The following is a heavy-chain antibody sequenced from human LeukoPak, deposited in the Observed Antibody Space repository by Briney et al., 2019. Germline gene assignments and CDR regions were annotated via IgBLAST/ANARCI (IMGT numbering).Heavy chain of an antibody. Sequence: PSETLSLTCTVSGGSISSSSYYWGWIRQPPGKGLEWIGSIYYSGSTCYNPSLKSRVTISVDTSKNQFSLKLSSVTAADTAVYYCTHRYGSGSHLIVYWGQGTLVTVSS. CDR1: GGSISSSSYY. D-gene: IGHD3-10*01. V-gene: IGHV4-39*07. CDR3: THRYGSGSHLIVY. CDR2: IYYSGST. J-gene: IGHJ4*02.